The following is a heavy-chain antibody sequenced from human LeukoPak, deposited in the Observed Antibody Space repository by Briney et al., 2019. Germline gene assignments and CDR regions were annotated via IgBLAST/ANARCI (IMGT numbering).Heavy chain of an antibody. CDR2: INPNSGGT. CDR1: VYTFTGYY. J-gene: IGHJ4*02. Sequence: GASVTVSCKASVYTFTGYYMHWVRQAPGQGLEWMGWINPNSGGTNYAQKFQGRVTMTRDTSISTAYMELSRLRPDDTAVYYCARDRGGYEPYYFDYWGQGTLVTVSS. D-gene: IGHD5-12*01. V-gene: IGHV1-2*02. CDR3: ARDRGGYEPYYFDY.